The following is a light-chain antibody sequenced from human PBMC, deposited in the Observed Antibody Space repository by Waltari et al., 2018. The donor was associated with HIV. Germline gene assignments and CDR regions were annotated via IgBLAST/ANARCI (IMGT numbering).Light chain of an antibody. J-gene: IGLJ2*01. V-gene: IGLV3-19*01. CDR1: IPRGCY. Sequence: SSGLTQDPSVSVAVGQTGTITCRGDIPRGCYASWYQQRPGQAPTLVIFNRHVRPSGIPDRFSGSASGDTASLTITEAQAEDEADYYCNSRDSHGDHSVFFGGGTRLTV. CDR3: NSRDSHGDHSVF. CDR2: NRH.